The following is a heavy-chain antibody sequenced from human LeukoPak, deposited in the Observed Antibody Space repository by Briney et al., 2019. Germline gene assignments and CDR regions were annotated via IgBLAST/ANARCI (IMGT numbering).Heavy chain of an antibody. CDR2: IIPIFGTA. CDR3: ARDPYDSSGYYHWFDP. D-gene: IGHD3-22*01. V-gene: IGHV1-69*05. CDR1: GGTFSSYA. Sequence: GASVKVSCKASGGTFSSYAIIWVRQAPGQGLEWMGGIIPIFGTANYAQKFQGRVTITTDESTSTAYMELSSLRSEDTAVYYCARDPYDSSGYYHWFDPWGQGTLVTVSS. J-gene: IGHJ5*02.